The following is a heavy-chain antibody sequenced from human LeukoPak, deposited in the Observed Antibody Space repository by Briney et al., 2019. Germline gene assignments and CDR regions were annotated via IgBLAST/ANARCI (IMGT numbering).Heavy chain of an antibody. Sequence: ASVKVSCKASGYTFTSYYMHWVRQAPGQGLEWMGGIIPIFGTANYAQKFQGRVTITADESTSTAYMELSSLRSEDTAVYYCARDPSITIFSSDAFDIWGQGTMVTVSS. CDR1: GYTFTSYY. D-gene: IGHD3-9*01. CDR2: IIPIFGTA. J-gene: IGHJ3*02. CDR3: ARDPSITIFSSDAFDI. V-gene: IGHV1-69*13.